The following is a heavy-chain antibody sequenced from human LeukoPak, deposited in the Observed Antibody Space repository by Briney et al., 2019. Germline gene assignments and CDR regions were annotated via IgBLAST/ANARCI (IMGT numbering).Heavy chain of an antibody. CDR3: ARSGRGTYYYFDY. D-gene: IGHD1-26*01. V-gene: IGHV4-39*07. CDR2: IYYSGST. CDR1: GGSISSSSYY. J-gene: IGHJ4*02. Sequence: SETLSLTCIVSGGSISSSSYYWGWIRQPPGKGLEWIGSIYYSGSTYYNPSLKSRVTISVDRSKNQFSLKLTSVTAADTAVYYCARSGRGTYYYFDYWGQGTLVTVSS.